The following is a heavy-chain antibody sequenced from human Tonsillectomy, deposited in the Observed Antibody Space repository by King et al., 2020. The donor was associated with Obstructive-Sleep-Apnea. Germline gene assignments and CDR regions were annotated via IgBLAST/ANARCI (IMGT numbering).Heavy chain of an antibody. Sequence: LQLQESGPGLVKHSENLSLTCTVSGASINSSTYYWGWIRQPPGKGLVWIGTVFYSGSTFHNPSLNSRVTISLDRSKNQFSLKLTSVTAADTAMYYCAGMYRPNSPFHYWGQGTLVTVSS. J-gene: IGHJ4*02. CDR3: AGMYRPNSPFHY. D-gene: IGHD1-26*01. CDR2: VFYSGST. V-gene: IGHV4-39*07. CDR1: GASINSSTYY.